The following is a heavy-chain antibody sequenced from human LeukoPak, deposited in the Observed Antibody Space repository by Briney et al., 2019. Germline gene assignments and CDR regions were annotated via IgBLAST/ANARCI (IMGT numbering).Heavy chain of an antibody. J-gene: IGHJ6*02. D-gene: IGHD4-17*01. V-gene: IGHV3-9*01. CDR2: ISWNSGNI. CDR3: AKDRRLRAYYDFGIDV. CDR1: GFTFDDYA. Sequence: PGRSLRLSCAASGFTFDDYAMHWVRQAPGKGLEWVSSISWNSGNIGYADSVKGRCTISRDNAKNSLYLQMNSLRAEDTALYYCAKDRRLRAYYDFGIDVWGQGTTVTVSS.